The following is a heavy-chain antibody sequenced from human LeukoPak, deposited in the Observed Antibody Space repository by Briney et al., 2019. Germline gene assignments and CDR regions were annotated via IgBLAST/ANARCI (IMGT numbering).Heavy chain of an antibody. D-gene: IGHD6-13*01. CDR2: IYTSGST. CDR3: AREIIAAAWFDP. V-gene: IGHV4-4*07. Sequence: SETLSLTCAVYGGSFSGYYWSWIRQPAGKGLEWIGRIYTSGSTNYNPSLKSRVTMSVDTSKNQFSLKLSSVTAADTAVYYCAREIIAAAWFDPWGQGTLVTVSS. CDR1: GGSFSGYY. J-gene: IGHJ5*02.